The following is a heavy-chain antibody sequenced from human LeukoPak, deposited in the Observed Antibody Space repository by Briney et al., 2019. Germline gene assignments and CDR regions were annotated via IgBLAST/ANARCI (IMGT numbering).Heavy chain of an antibody. CDR1: GGSFSGYY. V-gene: IGHV4-34*01. J-gene: IGHJ6*02. CDR3: ASGYSSSWPHYYYYGMDV. D-gene: IGHD6-13*01. CDR2: INHSGST. Sequence: PSETLSLTCAVYGGSFSGYYWSWLRQPPGKGLEWIGEINHSGSTNYNPSLKSRVTISVDTSKNQFSLKLSSVTAADTAVYYCASGYSSSWPHYYYYGMDVWGQGTTVTVSS.